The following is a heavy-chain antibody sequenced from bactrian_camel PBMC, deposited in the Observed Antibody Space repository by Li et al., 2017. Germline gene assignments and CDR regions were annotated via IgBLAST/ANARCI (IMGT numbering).Heavy chain of an antibody. V-gene: IGHV3S54*01. CDR2: IYHDGKTT. CDR3: AAKETGVAEGHGETVSSGRWRRRTSRSGCTLHSDFGY. CDR1: GTTVRSHC. J-gene: IGHJ6*01. Sequence: HVQLVESGGGSVQAGGSLRLSCEVSGTTVRSHCMAWFRQAPGKERQVVATIYHDGKTTYYHDSVKGRFTISQDNSKNMVSLEMGDLLPEDTAMYYCAAKETGVAEGHGETVSSGRWRRRTSRSGCTLHSDFGYWGQGTQVTVS. D-gene: IGHD3*01.